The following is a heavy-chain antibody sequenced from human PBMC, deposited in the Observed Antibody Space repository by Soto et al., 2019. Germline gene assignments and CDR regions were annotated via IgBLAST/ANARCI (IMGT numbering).Heavy chain of an antibody. J-gene: IGHJ4*02. D-gene: IGHD1-26*01. CDR2: ISYDGSNQ. CDR1: GFNFNNYV. CDR3: VKGGMVGATQGSKGSIFYFDS. V-gene: IGHV3-30*18. Sequence: QVQLVESGGGVVQPGRSLRLSCATSGFNFNNYVMHWVRQAPGKGLEWVAVISYDGSNQYYPDSVKGRFTVSRDNSKNTVYLQMNSLRAEDTAVYYCVKGGMVGATQGSKGSIFYFDSWGQGALVTVSS.